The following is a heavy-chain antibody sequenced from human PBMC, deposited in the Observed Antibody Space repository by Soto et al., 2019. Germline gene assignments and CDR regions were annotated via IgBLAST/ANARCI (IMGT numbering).Heavy chain of an antibody. D-gene: IGHD5-12*01. Sequence: PGGSLRLSCAASGFTVSSKYMSWVRQAPGKGLEWVSAISGSGGSTYYADYVKGRFTISRDNSKNTLYLQMNSLRAEDTALYYCAKAPVYSGYDLYFDYWGQGTLVTVSS. CDR1: GFTVSSKY. J-gene: IGHJ4*02. CDR3: AKAPVYSGYDLYFDY. V-gene: IGHV3-23*01. CDR2: ISGSGGST.